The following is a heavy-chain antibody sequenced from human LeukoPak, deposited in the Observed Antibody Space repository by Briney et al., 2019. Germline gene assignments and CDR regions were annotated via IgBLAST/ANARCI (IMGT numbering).Heavy chain of an antibody. CDR1: GGSISSYY. V-gene: IGHV4-59*01. J-gene: IGHJ3*02. Sequence: SQTLSLTCTVSGGSISSYYWSWIRQPPGKGLEWIGYIYYSGSTNYNPSLKSRVTISVDTSKNQFSLKLSSVTAADTAVYYCARDTIREMATIGAFDIWGQGTMVTVSS. CDR3: ARDTIREMATIGAFDI. D-gene: IGHD5-24*01. CDR2: IYYSGST.